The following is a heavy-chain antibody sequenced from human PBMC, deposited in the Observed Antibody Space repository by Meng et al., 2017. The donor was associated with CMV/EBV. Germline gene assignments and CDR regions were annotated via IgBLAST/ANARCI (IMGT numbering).Heavy chain of an antibody. D-gene: IGHD3-3*01. Sequence: SCKASGGTFSSYAISWVRQAPGQGLEWMGGIIPILGIANYAQKFQGRVTITADKSTSTAYMELSSLRSEDTAVYYCARGPTIFGVVTSFDYWGQGTLVTVSS. J-gene: IGHJ4*02. CDR3: ARGPTIFGVVTSFDY. V-gene: IGHV1-69*10. CDR2: IIPILGIA. CDR1: GGTFSSYA.